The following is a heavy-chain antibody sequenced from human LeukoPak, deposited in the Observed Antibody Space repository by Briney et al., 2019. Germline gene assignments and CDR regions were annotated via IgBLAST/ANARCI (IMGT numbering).Heavy chain of an antibody. CDR3: ARHGPHSGYPFDY. Sequence: PSETLSLTCAVYGGSFSGYYWSWIRQPPGKGLEWIGEINHSGSTNYNPSLKSRVTISVDTSKNQFPLKLSSVTAADTAVYYCARHGPHSGYPFDYWGQGTLVTVSS. CDR2: INHSGST. CDR1: GGSFSGYY. D-gene: IGHD5-12*01. J-gene: IGHJ4*02. V-gene: IGHV4-34*01.